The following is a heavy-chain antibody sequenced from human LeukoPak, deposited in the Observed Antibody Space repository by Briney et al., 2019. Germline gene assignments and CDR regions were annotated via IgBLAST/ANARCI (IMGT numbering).Heavy chain of an antibody. CDR2: ISGSGGST. Sequence: AGGSLRLSCAASGFSFSSYAMTWVRQAPGKGLEWVSAISGSGGSTYYADSVKGRFTISRDNSKNTLYLQMNSLRAEDTAVYYCAKGCGGDCYLVSVGYYWGQGTLVTVSS. V-gene: IGHV3-23*01. CDR3: AKGCGGDCYLVSVGYY. D-gene: IGHD2-21*02. CDR1: GFSFSSYA. J-gene: IGHJ4*02.